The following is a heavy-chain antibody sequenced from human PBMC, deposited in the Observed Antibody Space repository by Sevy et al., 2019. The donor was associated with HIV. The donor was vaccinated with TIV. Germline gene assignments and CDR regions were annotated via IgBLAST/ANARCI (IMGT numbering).Heavy chain of an antibody. CDR1: GFTFSSYN. J-gene: IGHJ3*02. D-gene: IGHD3-16*01. CDR2: ISSSSSYI. Sequence: GGSLRLSCVASGFTFSSYNMNWVRQAPGKGLEWVSSISSSSSYIYYADSVKGRFTISRDNAKNSLYLQMNSLRAEDTAVYYCAKEIGTRYDAFDIWGQGTMVTVSS. V-gene: IGHV3-21*04. CDR3: AKEIGTRYDAFDI.